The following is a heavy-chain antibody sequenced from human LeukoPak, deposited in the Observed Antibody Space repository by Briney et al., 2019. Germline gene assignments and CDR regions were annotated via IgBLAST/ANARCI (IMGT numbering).Heavy chain of an antibody. J-gene: IGHJ4*02. CDR1: GFTFSSYA. D-gene: IGHD6-19*01. CDR3: AKETVAAPPIDY. V-gene: IGHV3-23*01. Sequence: GGSLRLSCAASGFTFSSYAMSWVRQAPGKGLEWVSAISGSAYSTYYADSVKGRFTISRDNSKNTLYLQMNSLRAEDTAAYYCAKETVAAPPIDYWGQGTLVTVSS. CDR2: ISGSAYST.